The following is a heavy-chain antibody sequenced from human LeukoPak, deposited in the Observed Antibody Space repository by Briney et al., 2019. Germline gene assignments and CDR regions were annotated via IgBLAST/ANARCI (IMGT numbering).Heavy chain of an antibody. CDR2: MYTSGST. V-gene: IGHV4-4*07. D-gene: IGHD3-16*01. CDR3: ARVMITFGGVAGFDP. Sequence: SETLSLTCTVSGGSISNYYWSWIRQPAGKGLEWIARMYTSGSTKYNPSLKSRVTISVDTSKSQFSLKLSSVTAADTAVYYCARVMITFGGVAGFDPWGQGTLVTVSS. J-gene: IGHJ5*02. CDR1: GGSISNYY.